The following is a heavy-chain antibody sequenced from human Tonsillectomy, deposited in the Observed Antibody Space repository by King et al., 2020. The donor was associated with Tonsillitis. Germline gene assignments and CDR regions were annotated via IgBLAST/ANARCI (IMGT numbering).Heavy chain of an antibody. CDR3: ARDGGYDSSGYSRAFDI. J-gene: IGHJ3*02. CDR2: ISDDGNNK. Sequence: VQLVESGGGAVQPGRSLRLSCAASGFTFRRYAMHWVRQAPGKGPEWVALISDDGNNKFYADSVKGRFTISRDKPKNTLYLEMNSLRPEDTAVYYCARDGGYDSSGYSRAFDIWGQGTMVTVSS. CDR1: GFTFRRYA. D-gene: IGHD3-22*01. V-gene: IGHV3-30*01.